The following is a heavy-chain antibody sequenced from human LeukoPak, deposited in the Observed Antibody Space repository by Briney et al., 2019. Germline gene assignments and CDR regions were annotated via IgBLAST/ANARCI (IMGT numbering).Heavy chain of an antibody. CDR3: ARGRVPDCSSTSCYMYYYYYYMDV. Sequence: SETLSLTCTVSGGSISSSSYYWGWIRQPPGNGLEWIGSIYYIGSTYYNPSLKSRVTISVDTSKNQFSLKLSSVTAADTAVYYCARGRVPDCSSTSCYMYYYYYYMDVWGKGTTVTVSS. V-gene: IGHV4-39*01. D-gene: IGHD2-2*02. CDR2: IYYIGST. CDR1: GGSISSSSYY. J-gene: IGHJ6*03.